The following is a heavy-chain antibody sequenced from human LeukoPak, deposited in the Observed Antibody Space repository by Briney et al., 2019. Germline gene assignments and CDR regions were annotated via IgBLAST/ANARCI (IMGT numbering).Heavy chain of an antibody. Sequence: ASVKVSCKASGGTFDSYAISWVRQAPGQGLEWMGWINPNSGGTNYAQKFQGWVTMTRDTSISTAYMELSRLRSDDTAVYYCARDHAAMYYGMDVWGQGTTVTVSS. CDR1: GGTFDSYA. V-gene: IGHV1-2*04. J-gene: IGHJ6*02. D-gene: IGHD5-18*01. CDR2: INPNSGGT. CDR3: ARDHAAMYYGMDV.